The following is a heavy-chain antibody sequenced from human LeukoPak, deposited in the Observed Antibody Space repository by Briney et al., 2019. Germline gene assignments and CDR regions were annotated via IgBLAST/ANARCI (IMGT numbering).Heavy chain of an antibody. J-gene: IGHJ4*02. CDR1: GGSISSSSYY. V-gene: IGHV4-39*01. Sequence: TSETLSLTCTVSGGSISSSSYYWGWIRQPPGKGLEWIGSIYYSGSPYYNPSLKSRVTISVDTSKNQLSLKLNSVTAADTAVYYCASSAKYSSSWYYFHFWGQGTLVTVSS. CDR3: ASSAKYSSSWYYFHF. D-gene: IGHD6-13*01. CDR2: IYYSGSP.